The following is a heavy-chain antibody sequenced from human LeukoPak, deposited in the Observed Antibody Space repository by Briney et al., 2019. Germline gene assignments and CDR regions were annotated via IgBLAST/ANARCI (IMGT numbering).Heavy chain of an antibody. CDR1: GGSISNY. V-gene: IGHV4-4*07. CDR3: ARVGPRGYRDWFDP. CDR2: IYTSGST. J-gene: IGHJ5*02. Sequence: SETLSLTCTVSGGSISNYWSWIRQPAGKGLEWIGRIYTSGSTNYNPSLKSRVTMSVDTSKNQFSLKLSSVTAADTAVYYCARVGPRGYRDWFDPWGQGTLVTVSS. D-gene: IGHD5-18*01.